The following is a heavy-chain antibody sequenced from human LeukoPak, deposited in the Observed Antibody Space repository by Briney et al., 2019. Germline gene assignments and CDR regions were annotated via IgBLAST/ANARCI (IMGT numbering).Heavy chain of an antibody. J-gene: IGHJ3*02. Sequence: GGSLRLSCTASGFTVSSNYMCWVRQAPGKGLGWVSAISGSGGSTYYADSVKGRFTISRDNSKNTLYLQMNSLRAEDTAVYYCAKDRGDMIVVVAYAFDIWGQGTMVTVSS. D-gene: IGHD3-22*01. CDR3: AKDRGDMIVVVAYAFDI. V-gene: IGHV3-23*01. CDR2: ISGSGGST. CDR1: GFTVSSNY.